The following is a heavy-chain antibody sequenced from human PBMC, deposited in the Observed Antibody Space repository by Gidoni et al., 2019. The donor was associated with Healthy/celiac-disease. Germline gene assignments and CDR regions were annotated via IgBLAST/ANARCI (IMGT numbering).Heavy chain of an antibody. CDR3: ARGGTSIAARTPSKGMDV. CDR2: SNPSGGST. J-gene: IGHJ6*02. CDR1: GYTFTSSY. V-gene: IGHV1-46*01. D-gene: IGHD6-6*01. Sequence: QVQLVQSGAEVKKPGASVKVSCKASGYTFTSSYMHWVRQAHGQGLEGRGISNPSGGSTSYAQKFQGRVTMTRDTSTSTVYMELSSLRSEDTAVYYCARGGTSIAARTPSKGMDVWGQGTTVTVSS.